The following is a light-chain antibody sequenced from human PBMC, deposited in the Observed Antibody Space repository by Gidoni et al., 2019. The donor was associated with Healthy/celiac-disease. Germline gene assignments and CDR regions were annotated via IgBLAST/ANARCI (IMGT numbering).Light chain of an antibody. Sequence: AIRMTQSPSSFSASTGDRVTITCRASQVISSYLACYQQKPGKAPKLLIYAASTVQSGVPSRFSGSGSGTDFTLTISCLQSEDFATYYCQQYYSYPLTFXGXTKVEIK. CDR1: QVISSY. CDR3: QQYYSYPLT. V-gene: IGKV1-8*01. J-gene: IGKJ4*01. CDR2: AAS.